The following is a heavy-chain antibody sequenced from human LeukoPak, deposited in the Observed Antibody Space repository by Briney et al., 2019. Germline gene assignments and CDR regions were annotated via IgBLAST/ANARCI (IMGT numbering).Heavy chain of an antibody. CDR2: IYSGGST. V-gene: IGHV3-53*01. CDR1: GFTVSSNY. CDR3: ASQRTEVATITRDY. D-gene: IGHD5-12*01. J-gene: IGHJ4*02. Sequence: GGSLRLSCAASGFTVSSNYMSWVRQAPGKGLEWVSVIYSGGSTYYADSVKGRFTISRDNSKNTLYLQMNSLRAEDTAVYYCASQRTEVATITRDYWGQGTLVTVSS.